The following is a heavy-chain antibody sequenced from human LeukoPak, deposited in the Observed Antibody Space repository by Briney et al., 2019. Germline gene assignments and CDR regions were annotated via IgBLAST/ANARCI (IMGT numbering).Heavy chain of an antibody. CDR3: ARRGQAAGSKGAFDY. V-gene: IGHV4-39*01. Sequence: PSETLSLTCTVSGGSISSGSYHWGWIRQPPGKGLEWIGSIDYSGTTYYNPSLKSRVTISVDTSKNQFSLKLSSVTAADTALYYCARRGQAAGSKGAFDYWGQGTLVTVSS. D-gene: IGHD6-13*01. CDR1: GGSISSGSYH. J-gene: IGHJ4*02. CDR2: IDYSGTT.